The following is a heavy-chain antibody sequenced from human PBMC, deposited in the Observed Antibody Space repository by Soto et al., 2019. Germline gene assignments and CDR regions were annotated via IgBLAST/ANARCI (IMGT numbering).Heavy chain of an antibody. CDR3: ATSVGIAPTGEDGMDV. CDR2: IIPILTTP. V-gene: IGHV1-69*01. D-gene: IGHD6-13*01. CDR1: GGTFSIYG. Sequence: QVQLVQSGAEVKKTGSSVKVSCKASGGTFSIYGFSWVRQAPGQGPEWIGGIIPILTTPNYAQKFQGRVTLVADESTTTVYRELSSLKVEDTAVYYCATSVGIAPTGEDGMDVWGQGTSVTVSS. J-gene: IGHJ6*02.